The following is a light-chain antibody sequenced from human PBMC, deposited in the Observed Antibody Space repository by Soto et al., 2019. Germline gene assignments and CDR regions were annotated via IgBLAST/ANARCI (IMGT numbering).Light chain of an antibody. J-gene: IGLJ2*01. CDR1: SRDVGGYNY. CDR3: SSYTSSSTLV. V-gene: IGLV2-14*01. Sequence: QSALTQPASVSGYPGQSITISCTGTSRDVGGYNYVSWYQQHPGKAPKLMIYDVSNRPSGVSNRFSGSKSGNTASLTISGLQAEDEADYYCSSYTSSSTLVFGGGTKRAVL. CDR2: DVS.